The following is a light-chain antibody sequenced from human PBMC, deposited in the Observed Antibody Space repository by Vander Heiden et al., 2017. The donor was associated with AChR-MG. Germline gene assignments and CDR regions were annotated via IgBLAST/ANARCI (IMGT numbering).Light chain of an antibody. V-gene: IGKV1-39*01. CDR1: QSINSY. CDR3: QQSYSTPYT. CDR2: AAS. Sequence: DIQMTYSASSLSASVGDRVTITCRASQSINSYLNWYQQKPGKAPKLLIYAASSLQSGVPSRFSGSGSGTDFTLTISSLQPEDFATYYCQQSYSTPYTFGQGTKLEIK. J-gene: IGKJ2*01.